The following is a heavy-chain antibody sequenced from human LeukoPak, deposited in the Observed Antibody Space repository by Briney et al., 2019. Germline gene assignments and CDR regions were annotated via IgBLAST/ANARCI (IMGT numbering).Heavy chain of an antibody. CDR3: AKVSYYFGSGSDAFDI. CDR1: GLTFIDYA. D-gene: IGHD3-10*01. CDR2: ISDNGVGT. V-gene: IGHV3-23*01. J-gene: IGHJ3*02. Sequence: GGSLRLSCAASGLTFIDYAMSWVRQAPGKGLEWVSSISDNGVGTYYTDSVKGRFIISRDNSKSTLYLQMNTLRAEDTAVYYCAKVSYYFGSGSDAFDIWGHGTMVTVSS.